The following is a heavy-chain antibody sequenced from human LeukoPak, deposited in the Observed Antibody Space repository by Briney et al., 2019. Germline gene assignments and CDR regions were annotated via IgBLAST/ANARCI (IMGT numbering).Heavy chain of an antibody. CDR1: GFSFSSKW. V-gene: IGHV3-7*03. J-gene: IGHJ5*02. CDR2: IRQDGSEK. CDR3: AAMEWGGGFDP. D-gene: IGHD3-3*01. Sequence: GGSLRLSCAASGFSFSSKWMSWVRQTPGKGLEWVANIRQDGSEKYYVDSVKGRFTISRDNAESSLYLQMNSLTVEDTAVYYCAAMEWGGGFDPWGQGTLVTVSS.